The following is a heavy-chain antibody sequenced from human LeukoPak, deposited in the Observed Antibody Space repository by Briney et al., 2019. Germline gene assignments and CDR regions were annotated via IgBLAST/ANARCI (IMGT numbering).Heavy chain of an antibody. CDR1: GFTFSSHG. Sequence: GGSLRLSCAASGFTFSSHGMHWVRQAPGKGLEWVAFIRYDGSNKYYADSVKGRFTISRDNSRNTLYLQMNSLRAEDTAIYYCAKNGDRGAYCSGGSCYPYYYYNMEVWGKGTTVTISS. CDR3: AKNGDRGAYCSGGSCYPYYYYNMEV. J-gene: IGHJ6*03. CDR2: IRYDGSNK. D-gene: IGHD2-15*01. V-gene: IGHV3-30*02.